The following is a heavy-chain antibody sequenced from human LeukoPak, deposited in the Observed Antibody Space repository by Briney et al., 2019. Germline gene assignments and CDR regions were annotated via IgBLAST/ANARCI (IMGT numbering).Heavy chain of an antibody. V-gene: IGHV3-7*04. CDR3: ARGRYGMDV. CDR1: GFTFSTYW. J-gene: IGHJ6*02. CDR2: IKVDVNEK. Sequence: GRSLRLSCVASGFTFSTYWINWVRQAPGKGLEWVANIKVDVNEKYFVDSVKGRFTISRDNAKNSLSLQMNSLRVEDTAVYYCARGRYGMDVWGQGTTVTVSS.